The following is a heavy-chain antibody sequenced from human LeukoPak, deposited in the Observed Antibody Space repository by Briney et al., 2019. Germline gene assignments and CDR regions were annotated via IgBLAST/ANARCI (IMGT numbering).Heavy chain of an antibody. Sequence: SETLSLTCTVSGGSISSGSYYWSWIRRPAGKGLEWIGRIYTSGSTNYNPSLKSRVTISVDTSKNQFSLKLSSVTAADTAVYYCARDHYDFWSGYYQGFDYWGQGTLVTVSS. CDR2: IYTSGST. CDR1: GGSISSGSYY. D-gene: IGHD3-3*01. V-gene: IGHV4-61*02. J-gene: IGHJ4*02. CDR3: ARDHYDFWSGYYQGFDY.